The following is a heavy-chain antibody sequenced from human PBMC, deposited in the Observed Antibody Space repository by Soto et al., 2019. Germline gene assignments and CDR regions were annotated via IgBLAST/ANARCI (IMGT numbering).Heavy chain of an antibody. D-gene: IGHD3-9*01. Sequence: ASVKVSCKASGYTFTSYGISWVRQAPGQGLEWMGWISAYNGNTNYAQKLQGRVTMTTDTSTSTAYMELRSLRSDDTAVYYCARALSGVLRYFDWSRDDAFDIWGQGTMVTVSS. J-gene: IGHJ3*02. CDR2: ISAYNGNT. CDR1: GYTFTSYG. CDR3: ARALSGVLRYFDWSRDDAFDI. V-gene: IGHV1-18*01.